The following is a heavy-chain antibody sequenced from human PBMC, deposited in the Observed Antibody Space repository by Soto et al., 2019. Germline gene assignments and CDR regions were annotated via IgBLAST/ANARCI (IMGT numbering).Heavy chain of an antibody. CDR2: INEYMTTI. V-gene: IGHV3-74*01. CDR1: GFTFGTYW. CDR3: TRGGLEPFEF. J-gene: IGHJ1*01. D-gene: IGHD1-1*01. Sequence: EVHLVESGGGLVQPGGSLRLSLAASGFTFGTYWMHWVRQAPGKGRVWVSRINEYMTTINYADYGRGRFTISRDNTRKTLFLQMNSLTVEDTAVYYCTRGGLEPFEFWGQGVRVTV.